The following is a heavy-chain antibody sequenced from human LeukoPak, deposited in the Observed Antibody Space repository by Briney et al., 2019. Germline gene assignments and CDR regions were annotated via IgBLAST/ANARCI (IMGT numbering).Heavy chain of an antibody. D-gene: IGHD6-13*01. CDR3: AKDLIAAAGAGWDAFDI. CDR1: GFTFSSYA. CDR2: ISGSGGST. J-gene: IGHJ3*02. Sequence: PGGSLRLSCAASGFTFSSYAMSWVRQAPGKGLEWVSAISGSGGSTYYADSVKGRFTISRDNSKNTLYLQMNSLRAEDTAVYYCAKDLIAAAGAGWDAFDIWGQGTMVTVSS. V-gene: IGHV3-23*01.